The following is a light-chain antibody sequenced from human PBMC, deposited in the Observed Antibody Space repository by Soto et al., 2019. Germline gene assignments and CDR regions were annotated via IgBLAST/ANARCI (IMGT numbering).Light chain of an antibody. J-gene: IGKJ4*01. CDR2: DAS. CDR1: QGIERG. Sequence: DIQMPQSPSTRSAFVGAESPILCRASQGIERGLAWYQQKPGKAPKLLIYDASSLGSGVPSRFSGSGSGTEFSLTISSLQPDDFATYYCQQYDTYSPAFGGGTKVEIK. CDR3: QQYDTYSPA. V-gene: IGKV1-5*02.